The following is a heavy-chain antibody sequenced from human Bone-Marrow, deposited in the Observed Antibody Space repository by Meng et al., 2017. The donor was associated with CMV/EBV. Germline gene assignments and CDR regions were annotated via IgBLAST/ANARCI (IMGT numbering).Heavy chain of an antibody. CDR2: IRYDGSNK. J-gene: IGHJ6*02. CDR3: AKDLNGGPAADYYNYGMDV. CDR1: GFTFSTYS. V-gene: IGHV3-30*02. Sequence: GESLKISCAASGFTFSTYSMNWVRQAPGKGLEWVAFIRYDGSNKYYADSVKGRFTISRDNSKNTLYLQMNSLRAEDTAVYYCAKDLNGGPAADYYNYGMDVWGQGTTVTVSS. D-gene: IGHD2-2*01.